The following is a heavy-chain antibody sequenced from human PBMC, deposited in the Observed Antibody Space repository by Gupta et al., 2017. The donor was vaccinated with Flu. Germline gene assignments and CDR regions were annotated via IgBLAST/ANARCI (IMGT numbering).Heavy chain of an antibody. V-gene: IGHV3-74*01. J-gene: IGHJ4*02. Sequence: EVQLVESGGGLVQPGGSLRLSCAASGFTFSSYWMHWVRQAPGKGLVWVSRINSDGSSTSYADSVKGRFTISRDNAKNTLYLQMNSLRAEDTAVYYCATLQGQQLGDFDYWGQGTLVTVSS. CDR3: ATLQGQQLGDFDY. D-gene: IGHD6-13*01. CDR2: INSDGSST. CDR1: GFTFSSYW.